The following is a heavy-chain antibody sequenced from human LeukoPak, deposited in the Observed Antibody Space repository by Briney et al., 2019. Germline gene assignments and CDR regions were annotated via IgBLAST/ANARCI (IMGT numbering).Heavy chain of an antibody. V-gene: IGHV3-23*01. CDR1: GLDFSGYA. J-gene: IGHJ6*02. Sequence: GESLKISCAVSGLDFSGYATSWVRQAPGKGLEWVSGIGSDGSTHYEESVKGRFAISRDNSKSTLYLQMNSLRAEDTALYYCGKDLHFYVAMGVWGQGTTVTVSS. CDR3: GKDLHFYVAMGV. CDR2: IGSDGST. D-gene: IGHD2/OR15-2a*01.